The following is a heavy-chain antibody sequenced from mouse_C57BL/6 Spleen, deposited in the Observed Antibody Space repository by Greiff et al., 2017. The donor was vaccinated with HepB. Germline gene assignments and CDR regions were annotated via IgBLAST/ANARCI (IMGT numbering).Heavy chain of an antibody. J-gene: IGHJ2*01. CDR3: ARGEFYDLDY. V-gene: IGHV1-22*01. CDR1: GYTFTDYN. D-gene: IGHD2-3*01. Sequence: VHVKQSGPELVKPGASVKMSCKASGYTFTDYNMHWVKQSHGKSLEWIGYINPNNGGTSYNQKFKGKATLTVNKSSSTAYMELRSLTSEDSAVYYCARGEFYDLDYWGQGTTLTVSS. CDR2: INPNNGGT.